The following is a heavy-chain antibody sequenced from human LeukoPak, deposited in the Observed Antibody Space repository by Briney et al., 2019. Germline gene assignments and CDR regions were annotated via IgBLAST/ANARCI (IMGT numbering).Heavy chain of an antibody. D-gene: IGHD1-1*01. CDR2: IRYDGSFK. J-gene: IGHJ4*02. Sequence: GGSLRLSCAASGFTFSDYGLHWVRQAPGKGLEWVAFIRYDGSFKYYADSVKGRFTISRDNSKDTLFLQMNSLRAEDTAVYYCARGWTGTTGGTGDYWGQGTLVTVSS. CDR3: ARGWTGTTGGTGDY. CDR1: GFTFSDYG. V-gene: IGHV3-30*02.